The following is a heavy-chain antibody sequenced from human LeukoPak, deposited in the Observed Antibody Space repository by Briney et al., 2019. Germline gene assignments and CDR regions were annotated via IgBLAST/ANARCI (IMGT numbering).Heavy chain of an antibody. CDR1: GGSISSYY. D-gene: IGHD3-10*01. CDR3: ARLVRGAFHFDY. V-gene: IGHV4-59*12. CDR2: IYHSGST. Sequence: PSETLSLTCTVSGGSISSYYWSWIRQPPGKGLEWIGYIYHSGSTNYNPSLKSRVTMSVDTSKNQFSLKLSSVTAADTAVYYCARLVRGAFHFDYWGQGTLVTVSS. J-gene: IGHJ4*02.